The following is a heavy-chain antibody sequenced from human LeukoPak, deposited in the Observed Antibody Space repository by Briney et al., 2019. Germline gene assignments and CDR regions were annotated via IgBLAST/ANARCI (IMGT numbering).Heavy chain of an antibody. D-gene: IGHD2-15*01. J-gene: IGHJ5*02. Sequence: ASVKVSXKASGYTLTAYYIYWVRQAPGQGLEWMGRINPNSGGTDYAQNFQGRVTMTRDTSISTAYMELSRLRSDDTAVYYCARGYCSGGTCYLVENWLDPWGQRTLVTVSS. CDR3: ARGYCSGGTCYLVENWLDP. CDR1: GYTLTAYY. CDR2: INPNSGGT. V-gene: IGHV1-2*06.